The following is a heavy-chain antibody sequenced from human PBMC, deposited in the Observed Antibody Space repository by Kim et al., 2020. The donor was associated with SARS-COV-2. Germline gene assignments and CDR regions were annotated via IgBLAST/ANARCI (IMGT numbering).Heavy chain of an antibody. CDR3: TREIRYFDWLLRSDYYYYGLVL. Sequence: GGSLRLSCTASGFTFGDYAMRWVRQAPGKGLEWVGCIRSKAYGGTTEYAASVKGRFTISSDDSKSIAYLQMNSLKTEDTAVYYCTREIRYFDWLLRSDYYYYGLVLGGRRTAVT. D-gene: IGHD3-9*01. J-gene: IGHJ6*02. V-gene: IGHV3-49*04. CDR1: GFTFGDYA. CDR2: IRSKAYGGTT.